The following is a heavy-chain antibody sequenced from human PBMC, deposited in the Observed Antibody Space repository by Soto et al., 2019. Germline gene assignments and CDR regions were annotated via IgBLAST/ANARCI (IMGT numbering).Heavy chain of an antibody. CDR3: ARDYYGSGRYQSWFDP. CDR2: IYYSGST. J-gene: IGHJ5*02. CDR1: RRSISSTSYY. D-gene: IGHD3-10*01. V-gene: IGHV4-39*01. Sequence: SDTLSLSCAVSRRSISSTSYYWVWIRQPPGKGLEWIGSIYYSGSTYYNPSLKSRVSISVDTSKNQFSLKLSSVTAADTAVYYCARDYYGSGRYQSWFDPWGQGTLVTVS.